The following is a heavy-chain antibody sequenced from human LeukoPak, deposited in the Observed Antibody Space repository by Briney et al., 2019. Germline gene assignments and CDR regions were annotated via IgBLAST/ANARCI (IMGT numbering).Heavy chain of an antibody. Sequence: SETLSLTCTVSGYSISSGYYWVWIRQTPGKGLEWIGSIYRSGSTNYNPSLKSRVTISVDTSKNQFSLKVNSVTAADTALYYCARGDCSSTICYSPMDVWGKGTTVTISS. V-gene: IGHV4-38-2*02. CDR3: ARGDCSSTICYSPMDV. D-gene: IGHD2-2*01. J-gene: IGHJ6*03. CDR1: GYSISSGYY. CDR2: IYRSGST.